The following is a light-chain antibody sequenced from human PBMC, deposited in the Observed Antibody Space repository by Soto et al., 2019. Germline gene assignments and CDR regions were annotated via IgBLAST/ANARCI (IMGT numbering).Light chain of an antibody. CDR2: GAS. Sequence: EIVLTQSPGTLSLSPGERATLSCRASQSVSSSYSAWYQQKPGQAPSLLIYGASSRATSIPDRFSGSGSGADFTLTISRLEPEDFPLYYCQQYGSSPWTFGHGNKVPIK. J-gene: IGKJ1*01. CDR3: QQYGSSPWT. V-gene: IGKV3-20*01. CDR1: QSVSSSY.